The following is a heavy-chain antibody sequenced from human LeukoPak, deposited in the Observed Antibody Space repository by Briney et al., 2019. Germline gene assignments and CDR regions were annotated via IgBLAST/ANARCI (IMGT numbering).Heavy chain of an antibody. Sequence: GGSLRLSCAASGFTFSNYSPNWVRQAPGKGLEWVSSISSSSSDIYYADSVKGRFTISRDNAKNSLYLQMNSLRAEDTAVYYCARESGYDIDFDYWGQGTLVTVSS. J-gene: IGHJ4*02. CDR3: ARESGYDIDFDY. CDR2: ISSSSSDI. D-gene: IGHD5-12*01. V-gene: IGHV3-21*01. CDR1: GFTFSNYS.